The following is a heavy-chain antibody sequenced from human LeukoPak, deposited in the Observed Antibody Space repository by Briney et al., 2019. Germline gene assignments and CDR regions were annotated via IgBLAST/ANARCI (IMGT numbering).Heavy chain of an antibody. CDR3: ASEQLVGAAVAVGAFDI. J-gene: IGHJ3*02. CDR2: INHSGST. CDR1: GGSFSGYY. Sequence: SSETLSLTCAVYGGSFSGYYWSWIRQPPGKGLEWIGEINHSGSTNYNPPLKRRVTISVDTSKNQFSLKLSSVTAADTAVYYCASEQLVGAAVAVGAFDIWGQGTMVTVSS. V-gene: IGHV4-34*01. D-gene: IGHD6-6*01.